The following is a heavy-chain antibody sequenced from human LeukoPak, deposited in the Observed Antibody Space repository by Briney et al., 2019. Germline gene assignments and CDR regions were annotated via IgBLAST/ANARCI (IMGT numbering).Heavy chain of an antibody. V-gene: IGHV4-61*02. J-gene: IGHJ4*02. D-gene: IGHD1-1*01. Sequence: SQTLSLTCTVSGGSISSGSYSWSWIRQPAGKGLEWIGRIYTSGSTNYNPSLKSRVTISVDTSKNQFSLKLSSVTAADTAVYYCARNDWSPTRGYFDYWGQGTLVTVSS. CDR1: GGSISSGSYS. CDR3: ARNDWSPTRGYFDY. CDR2: IYTSGST.